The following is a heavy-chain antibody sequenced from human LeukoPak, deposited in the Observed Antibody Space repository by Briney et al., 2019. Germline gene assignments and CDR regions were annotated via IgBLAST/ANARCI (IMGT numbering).Heavy chain of an antibody. V-gene: IGHV4-59*01. CDR2: IYYSGST. Sequence: SQTLSLTCTVSGGSLSSYYWSWTRQPPGKGLEWIGYIYYSGSTNYNPSLKSRVTISVDTSKNQFSLKLSSVTAADTAVYYCARGYYYDSSGHFDYWGQGTLVTVSS. CDR1: GGSLSSYY. J-gene: IGHJ4*02. CDR3: ARGYYYDSSGHFDY. D-gene: IGHD3-22*01.